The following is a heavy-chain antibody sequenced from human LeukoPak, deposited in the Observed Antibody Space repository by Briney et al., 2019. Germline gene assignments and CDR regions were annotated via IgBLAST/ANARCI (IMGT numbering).Heavy chain of an antibody. CDR2: ISSSSSYI. J-gene: IGHJ4*02. D-gene: IGHD6-19*01. V-gene: IGHV3-21*01. CDR1: GFTFSSYS. CDR3: ARSIAVAGPAPY. Sequence: GGSLRLSCAVSGFTFSSYSMNWVRQAPGKGLEWVSSISSSSSYIYYADSVKGRFTISRDNAKNSLYLQMNSLRAEDTAVYYCARSIAVAGPAPYWGQGTLVTVSS.